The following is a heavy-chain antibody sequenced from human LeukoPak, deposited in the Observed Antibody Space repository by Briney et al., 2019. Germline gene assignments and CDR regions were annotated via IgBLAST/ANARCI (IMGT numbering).Heavy chain of an antibody. J-gene: IGHJ5*02. CDR1: GGSISSSSYY. Sequence: SETLSLTCTVSGGSISSSSYYWGWIRQPPGKGLEWIGSIYYSGSTYYNPSLKSRVTISVDTSKNQFSLRLSSVTAADTAVYYCARLQYCSGTSCYWFDPWGQGTLVTVSS. CDR3: ARLQYCSGTSCYWFDP. V-gene: IGHV4-39*07. D-gene: IGHD2-2*01. CDR2: IYYSGST.